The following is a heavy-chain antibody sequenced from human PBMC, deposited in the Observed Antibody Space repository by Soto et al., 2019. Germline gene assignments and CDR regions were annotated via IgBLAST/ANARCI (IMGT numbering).Heavy chain of an antibody. D-gene: IGHD3-3*01. Sequence: ASVKVSCKASGYTFTSYGISWVRQAPGQGLEWMGWISAYNGNTNYAQKLQGRVTMTTDTSTSTAYMELRSLRSDDTAVYYCARAHYDFWSGYSEDYWGQGTLVTSPQ. V-gene: IGHV1-18*04. CDR2: ISAYNGNT. CDR1: GYTFTSYG. J-gene: IGHJ4*02. CDR3: ARAHYDFWSGYSEDY.